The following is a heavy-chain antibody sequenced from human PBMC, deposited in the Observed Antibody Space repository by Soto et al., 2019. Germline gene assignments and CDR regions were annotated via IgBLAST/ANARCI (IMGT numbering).Heavy chain of an antibody. CDR1: GASIAGSSY. J-gene: IGHJ4*02. CDR2: FSLSGTT. V-gene: IGHV4-4*07. Sequence: PSETLSLTXSVSGASIAGSSYWSWIRQPAGKGLEWIGRFSLSGTTNYSPSLRSRVTMSADVSKNQSSLRLTSVTAADTALYYCARGMTPPGAPAWYYFDSWGQGTLVTLSS. CDR3: ARGMTPPGAPAWYYFDS. D-gene: IGHD2-8*02.